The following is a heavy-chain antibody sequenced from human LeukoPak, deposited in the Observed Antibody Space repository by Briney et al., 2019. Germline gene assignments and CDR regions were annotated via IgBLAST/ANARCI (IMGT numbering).Heavy chain of an antibody. CDR1: GYTFTSYG. CDR2: ISAYNGNT. D-gene: IGHD3-22*01. J-gene: IGHJ3*02. Sequence: ASVKVSCKASGYTFTSYGISWVRQAPGQGLEWMGWISAYNGNTNYAQKLQGRVTMTTDTSTSTAYMELRSLRSDDTAVYYCATRITMIVVVDHDAFDIWGQGTMVTVSS. CDR3: ATRITMIVVVDHDAFDI. V-gene: IGHV1-18*01.